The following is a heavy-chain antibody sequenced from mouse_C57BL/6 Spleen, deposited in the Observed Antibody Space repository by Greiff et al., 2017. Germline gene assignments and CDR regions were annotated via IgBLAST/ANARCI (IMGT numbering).Heavy chain of an antibody. V-gene: IGHV1-69*01. CDR1: GYTFTSYW. CDR2: IDPSDSYT. J-gene: IGHJ1*03. CDR3: ARRLDYGSSSGYFEV. D-gene: IGHD1-1*01. Sequence: VQLQQPGAELVMPGASVKLSCKASGYTFTSYWMHWVKQRPGQGLEWIGEIDPSDSYTNYNQKFKGKATLTVDKSSSPAYMQLSSLTSEDSAVYYGARRLDYGSSSGYFEVWGTGTTVTVS.